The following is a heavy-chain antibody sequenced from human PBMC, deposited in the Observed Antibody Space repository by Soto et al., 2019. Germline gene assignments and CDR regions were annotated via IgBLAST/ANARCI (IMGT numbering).Heavy chain of an antibody. D-gene: IGHD5-12*01. J-gene: IGHJ4*02. CDR3: ARDGKWEWLRFFGYYFDY. V-gene: IGHV1-46*01. CDR2: INPSGGST. Sequence: GASVKVSCKASGYTFTSYYMHWVRQAPGQGLEWMGIINPSGGSTSYAQKFQGRVTMTRDTSTSTVYMELSSLRSEDTAVYYCARDGKWEWLRFFGYYFDYWGQGTLVTVSS. CDR1: GYTFTSYY.